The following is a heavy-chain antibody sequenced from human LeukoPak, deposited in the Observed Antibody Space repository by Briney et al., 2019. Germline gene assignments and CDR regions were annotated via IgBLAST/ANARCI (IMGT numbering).Heavy chain of an antibody. CDR1: GYTFTGYY. D-gene: IGHD5-18*01. CDR3: ARAGTAMDYFDY. J-gene: IGHJ4*02. V-gene: IGHV1-2*04. Sequence: ASVKVSCKASGYTFTGYYMHWVRQAPGLGLEWMGWINPNSGGTNYAQKFQGWVTMTRDTSISTAYMELSRLRSDDTAVYYCARAGTAMDYFDYWGQGTLVTVSS. CDR2: INPNSGGT.